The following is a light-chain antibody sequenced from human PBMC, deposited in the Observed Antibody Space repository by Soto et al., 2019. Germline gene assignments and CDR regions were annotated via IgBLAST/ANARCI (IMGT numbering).Light chain of an antibody. CDR3: QSYDSSLSGWNVV. CDR2: GNS. V-gene: IGLV1-40*01. J-gene: IGLJ2*01. CDR1: SSNIGAGYD. Sequence: QSVLTQPPSVSGAPGQRVTISCTGSSSNIGAGYDVHWYQQLPGTAPKLLIYGNSNRPSGVPDRFSGSKSGTSASLAITGLQAEDEADYYCQSYDSSLSGWNVVFGGGTKLTV.